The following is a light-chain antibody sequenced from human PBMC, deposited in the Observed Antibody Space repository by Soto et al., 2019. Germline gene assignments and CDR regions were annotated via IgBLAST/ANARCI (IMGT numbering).Light chain of an antibody. Sequence: QSALTQPASVSGSPGQSITISCTGTSSDVGGYNYVSWYQQHPGKAPKLMIYDVSNRPSGVSNRFSGSKSGNTASLTISGLQAEDGADYYCSSYTSSNTYVFGTGTKLTVL. V-gene: IGLV2-14*01. CDR2: DVS. CDR1: SSDVGGYNY. CDR3: SSYTSSNTYV. J-gene: IGLJ1*01.